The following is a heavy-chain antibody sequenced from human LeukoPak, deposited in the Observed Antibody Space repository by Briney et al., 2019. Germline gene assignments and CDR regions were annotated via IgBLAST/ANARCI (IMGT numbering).Heavy chain of an antibody. D-gene: IGHD1-26*01. Sequence: SETLSLTCTVSGGSISSYYWSWIRQPAGKELEWIGRIYTSGSTNYNPSLKSRVTMSVDTSKNQFSLKLSSVTAADTAVYYCARDFYIVGATYYYMDVWGKGTTVTVSS. CDR3: ARDFYIVGATYYYMDV. CDR1: GGSISSYY. V-gene: IGHV4-4*07. CDR2: IYTSGST. J-gene: IGHJ6*03.